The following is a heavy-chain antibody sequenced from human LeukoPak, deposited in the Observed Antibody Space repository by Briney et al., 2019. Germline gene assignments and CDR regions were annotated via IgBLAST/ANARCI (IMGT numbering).Heavy chain of an antibody. J-gene: IGHJ4*02. CDR1: GFSFGNHA. CDR2: LSESGETT. CDR3: AISGSYYY. Sequence: GGSLRLSCAASGFSFGNHAMNWVRQAPGKGLEWVSSLSESGETTDYADSVKGRFTISRDNSKNTLYLQMNGLRAEDTAVYYCAISGSYYYWGQGTLVTVSS. V-gene: IGHV3-23*01. D-gene: IGHD1-26*01.